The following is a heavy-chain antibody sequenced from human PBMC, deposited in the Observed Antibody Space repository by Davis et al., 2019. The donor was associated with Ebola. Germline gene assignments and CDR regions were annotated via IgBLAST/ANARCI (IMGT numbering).Heavy chain of an antibody. CDR2: LSHSEREK. D-gene: IGHD3-3*01. V-gene: IGHV3-30*04. CDR1: GFTFSDHA. Sequence: PGGSLRLSCAASGFTFSDHAMHWIRQAPGKELQWAAVLSHSEREKFYADSVKCRFTISRDNSENTLDLQMNSLTADDTAVYYCARAVFHEVLDFWGQGTPVTVSS. CDR3: ARAVFHEVLDF. J-gene: IGHJ4*02.